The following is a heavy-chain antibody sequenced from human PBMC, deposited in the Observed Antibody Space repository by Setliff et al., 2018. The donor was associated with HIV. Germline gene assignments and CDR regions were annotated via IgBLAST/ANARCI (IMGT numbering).Heavy chain of an antibody. CDR1: GFTFSSYG. V-gene: IGHV3-30*02. CDR3: ASILETATNWGALWFDP. CDR2: IRYDDTYK. J-gene: IGHJ5*02. D-gene: IGHD3-16*01. Sequence: PGGSLRLSCATSGFTFSSYGMHWVRQAPGKGLEWVAFIRYDDTYKFYADSLKGRFTISRDNSKNTLFLQVNSLRVEDTAVYYCASILETATNWGALWFDPWGQGTLVTVSS.